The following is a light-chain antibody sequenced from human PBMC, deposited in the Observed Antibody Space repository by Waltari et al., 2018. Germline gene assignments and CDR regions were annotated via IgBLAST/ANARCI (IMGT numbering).Light chain of an antibody. Sequence: QSALTRPASVSGSPGQSITISCTGSSSDVGGYSLVSWYQQHPGKAPKLMIYAVTKRPSGVSHRFSGSKSGNTASLTISGLQTEDEADYYCCSYAGSTTSSVVFGTGTKVIVL. CDR2: AVT. CDR1: SSDVGGYSL. CDR3: CSYAGSTTSSVV. V-gene: IGLV2-23*02. J-gene: IGLJ1*01.